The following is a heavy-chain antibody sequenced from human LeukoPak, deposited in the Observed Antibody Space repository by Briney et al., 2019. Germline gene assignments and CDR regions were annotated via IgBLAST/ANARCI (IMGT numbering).Heavy chain of an antibody. CDR2: ISKTATST. CDR3: AKPGGPGIAARGAFHI. D-gene: IGHD6-25*01. Sequence: PGGSLRLSCAASGFTFTNYAMNWVRQAPGKGLEWVSAISKTATSTYYADSVKGRFTISRDNSKNTVYLQMNSLGAEDTAVYYCAKPGGPGIAARGAFHIWGQGTLVSVSS. CDR1: GFTFTNYA. J-gene: IGHJ3*02. V-gene: IGHV3-23*01.